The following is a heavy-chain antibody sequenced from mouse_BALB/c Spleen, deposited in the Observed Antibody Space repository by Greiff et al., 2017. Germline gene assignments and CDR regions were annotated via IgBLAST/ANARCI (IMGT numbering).Heavy chain of an antibody. CDR1: GYTFTSYV. J-gene: IGHJ4*01. CDR3: ARSGRYDRYAMDY. D-gene: IGHD2-14*01. Sequence: EVQLQESGPELVKPGASVKMSCKASGYTFTSYVMHWVKQKPGQGLEWIGYINPYNDGTKYNEKFKGKATLTSDKSSSTAYMELSSLTSEDSAVYYCARSGRYDRYAMDYWGQGTSVTVSS. V-gene: IGHV1-14*01. CDR2: INPYNDGT.